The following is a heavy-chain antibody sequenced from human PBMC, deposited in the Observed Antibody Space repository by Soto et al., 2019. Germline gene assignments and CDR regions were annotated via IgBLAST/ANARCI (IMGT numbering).Heavy chain of an antibody. D-gene: IGHD3-3*01. CDR1: GDSVSSNSAA. CDR3: PRGLPYYDFWSGYKGGMDV. CDR2: TYYRSKWYN. J-gene: IGHJ6*02. Sequence: SQTLSLTCAISGDSVSSNSAAWNWIRQSPSRGLEWLGRTYYRSKWYNDYAVSVKSRITINPDTSKNQFSLQLNSVTPEDTAVYYCPRGLPYYDFWSGYKGGMDVWGQGTTVTVSS. V-gene: IGHV6-1*01.